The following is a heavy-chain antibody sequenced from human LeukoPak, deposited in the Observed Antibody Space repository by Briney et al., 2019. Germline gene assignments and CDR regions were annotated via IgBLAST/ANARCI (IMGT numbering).Heavy chain of an antibody. CDR3: VRGGSNGLFDY. D-gene: IGHD2-8*01. Sequence: GGSLRLSCTASGFTFDSYERNWVRQAPGKGLEWVSYISRSGDTKKYGDSVKGRFSISRDNAKNSLYLQMNSLRAEDTAVYYCVRGGSNGLFDYWGQGTLVTVSS. CDR2: ISRSGDTK. V-gene: IGHV3-48*03. CDR1: GFTFDSYE. J-gene: IGHJ4*02.